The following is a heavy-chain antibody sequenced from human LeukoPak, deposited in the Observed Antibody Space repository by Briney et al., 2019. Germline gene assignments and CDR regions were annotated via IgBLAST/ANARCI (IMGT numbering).Heavy chain of an antibody. V-gene: IGHV4-39*02. Sequence: KASETLSLTCIVSGGSISSISSNNYHWGWIRQPPGKGLEWIGSIYYSGSTYYNPSLKSRVTISVDTSKNQFPLKLSSVTAADTALYYCAREMGAVTAHGIDVWGQGTTVTVSS. CDR3: AREMGAVTAHGIDV. CDR2: IYYSGST. J-gene: IGHJ6*02. D-gene: IGHD3-16*01. CDR1: GGSISSISSNNYH.